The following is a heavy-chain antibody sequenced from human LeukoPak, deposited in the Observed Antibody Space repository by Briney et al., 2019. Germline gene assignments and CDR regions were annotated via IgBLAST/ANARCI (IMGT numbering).Heavy chain of an antibody. CDR2: ISGSGGTT. CDR3: AKDRVSTVTTNYFDY. Sequence: GGSLGLSCVAAGFTFSNYVMSWVRQAPGKGLEWVSSISGSGGTTYYGDSVKGRFSISRDNSRNTLYLQMNSLRAEDTAAYYCAKDRVSTVTTNYFDYWGQGTLVTVSS. D-gene: IGHD4-17*01. J-gene: IGHJ4*02. V-gene: IGHV3-23*01. CDR1: GFTFSNYV.